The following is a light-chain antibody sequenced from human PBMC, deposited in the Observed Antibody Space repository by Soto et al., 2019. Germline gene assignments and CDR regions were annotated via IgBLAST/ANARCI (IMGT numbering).Light chain of an antibody. Sequence: DIMMTQSPSTLSASVGDRVTITYRASQSISSWLAWYQQKPGKAPKLLIYNASTMESGIPARFSGSGSETEFTLTIGSLQSEDFATYYCQQYNTYSQTFGQGTKVDIK. V-gene: IGKV1-5*01. CDR2: NAS. CDR3: QQYNTYSQT. J-gene: IGKJ1*01. CDR1: QSISSW.